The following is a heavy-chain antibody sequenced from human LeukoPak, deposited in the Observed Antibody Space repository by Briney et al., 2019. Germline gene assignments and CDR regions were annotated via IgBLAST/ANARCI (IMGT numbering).Heavy chain of an antibody. CDR2: IYYSGST. J-gene: IGHJ4*02. Sequence: SETLSLTCTVSGGSISSYYWSWIRQPPGKGLEWIGYIYYSGSTNCNPSLKSRVTISVDTSKNQFSLKLSSVTAADTAVYYCARGSTVTHFDYWGQGTLVTVSS. CDR3: ARGSTVTHFDY. CDR1: GGSISSYY. V-gene: IGHV4-59*01. D-gene: IGHD4-17*01.